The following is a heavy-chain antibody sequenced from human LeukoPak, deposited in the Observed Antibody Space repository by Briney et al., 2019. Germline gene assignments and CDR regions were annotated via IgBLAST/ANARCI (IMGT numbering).Heavy chain of an antibody. D-gene: IGHD3-22*01. Sequence: GASVKVSCKASGYIFTDYYIHWVRQAPGQGLEWMGRIIPILGIANYAQKFQGRVTITADKSTSTAYMELSSLRSEDTAVYYCASGVMGYYDSSGYYRRSYYYYYGMDVWGQGTTVTVSS. CDR3: ASGVMGYYDSSGYYRRSYYYYYGMDV. V-gene: IGHV1-69*02. CDR2: IIPILGIA. J-gene: IGHJ6*02. CDR1: GYIFTDYY.